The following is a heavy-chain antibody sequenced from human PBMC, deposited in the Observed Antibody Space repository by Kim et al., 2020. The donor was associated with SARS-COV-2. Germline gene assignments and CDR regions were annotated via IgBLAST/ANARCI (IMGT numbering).Heavy chain of an antibody. J-gene: IGHJ4*02. CDR2: ISANNDNT. CDR3: ARDGHSSGWYDFDY. Sequence: ASVKVSCKASGYTFSSYGISWVRQAPGQGLEWMGWISANNDNTKYAQNLQGRVTMTTDTSTSTAYMELRSLKSDDTAVYYCARDGHSSGWYDFDYWGQGTLVTVSS. V-gene: IGHV1-18*01. D-gene: IGHD6-19*01. CDR1: GYTFSSYG.